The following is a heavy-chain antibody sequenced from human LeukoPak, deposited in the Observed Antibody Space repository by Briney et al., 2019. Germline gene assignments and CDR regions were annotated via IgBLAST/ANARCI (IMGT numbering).Heavy chain of an antibody. CDR3: ARVRSYRGHDGLRSFWLDP. D-gene: IGHD3-16*02. CDR2: ISYSGDT. CDR1: GGSISSTSYF. J-gene: IGHJ5*02. Sequence: SETLSLTCTVSGGSISSTSYFWGWIRQPPGKEMEWIGSISYSGDTYPRPSLKSRVTMSLDTSKNQFFLNLTSATAAGTALYFCARVRSYRGHDGLRSFWLDPWGQGTLVAVSS. V-gene: IGHV4-39*07.